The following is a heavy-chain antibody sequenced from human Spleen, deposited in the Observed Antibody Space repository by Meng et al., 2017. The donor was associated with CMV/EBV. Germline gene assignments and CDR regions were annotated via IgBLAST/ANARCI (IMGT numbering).Heavy chain of an antibody. J-gene: IGHJ6*02. D-gene: IGHD6-19*01. CDR2: INSDGSST. Sequence: GESLKISCAASGFTFSSYWMHWVRQAPGKGLVWVSRINSDGSSTSYADSVKGRFTISRDNAKNTLYLQMNSLRAEDTAVYYCARSSSGWYWHYYYGMDVWGQRTTVTVS. V-gene: IGHV3-74*01. CDR3: ARSSSGWYWHYYYGMDV. CDR1: GFTFSSYW.